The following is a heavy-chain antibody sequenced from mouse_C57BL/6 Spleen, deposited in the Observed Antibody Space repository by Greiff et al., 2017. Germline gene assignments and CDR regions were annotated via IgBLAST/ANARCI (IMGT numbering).Heavy chain of an antibody. CDR1: GFNIQDYY. J-gene: IGHJ1*03. V-gene: IGHV14-2*01. CDR2: IDPEDGET. CDR3: AQCDGSSYWYFDV. D-gene: IGHD1-1*01. Sequence: EVQLQQSGAELVKPGASVKLSCTASGFNIQDYYMHWVKQRTEQGLEWIGRIDPEDGETKYAPKFQGKATITADTSSNTAYLPLSSLTSEDTAVYYCAQCDGSSYWYFDVWGTGTTVTVSS.